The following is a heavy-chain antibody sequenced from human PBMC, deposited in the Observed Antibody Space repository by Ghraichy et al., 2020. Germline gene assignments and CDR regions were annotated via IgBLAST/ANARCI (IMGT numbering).Heavy chain of an antibody. CDR2: ISGSSSTI. Sequence: GGSLRLSCAASGFTLSSYSMNWVRQAPGKGLEWVSYISGSSSTIYYADSVKGRFTISRDNAKNSLYLQMNSLRDEDTAVYYCARDSTPYGDYLDAFDIWGQGKMVTVSS. J-gene: IGHJ3*02. CDR3: ARDSTPYGDYLDAFDI. CDR1: GFTLSSYS. D-gene: IGHD4-17*01. V-gene: IGHV3-48*02.